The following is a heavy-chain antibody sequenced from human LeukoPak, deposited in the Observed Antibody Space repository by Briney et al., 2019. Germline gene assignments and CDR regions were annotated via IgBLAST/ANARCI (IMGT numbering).Heavy chain of an antibody. CDR3: AKDRVDEYSSSSGQYYYYYYYMDV. CDR1: GFTFSSYA. V-gene: IGHV3-23*01. J-gene: IGHJ6*03. Sequence: GGSLRLSCAASGFTFSSYAMSWVRQASGKGLEWVSAISGSGGSTYYADSVKGRFTISRDNSENTLYLQMNSLRAEDTAVYYCAKDRVDEYSSSSGQYYYYYYYMDVWGKGTTVTVSS. CDR2: ISGSGGST. D-gene: IGHD6-6*01.